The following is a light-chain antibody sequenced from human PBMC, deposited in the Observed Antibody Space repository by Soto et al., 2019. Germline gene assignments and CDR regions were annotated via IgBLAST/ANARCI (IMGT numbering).Light chain of an antibody. CDR2: RTS. CDR3: QHYDNLPPLT. CDR1: QSLSSIY. J-gene: IGKJ4*01. V-gene: IGKV3-20*01. Sequence: EIVLTQSPGTLSLSPGERATLSCRASQSLSSIYLAWYQQKPGQAPRLLIYRTSSRATGIPDRFSGSGSGTDFTPTISRLEPEDSAVYYCQHYDNLPPLTFGGGTKVDIK.